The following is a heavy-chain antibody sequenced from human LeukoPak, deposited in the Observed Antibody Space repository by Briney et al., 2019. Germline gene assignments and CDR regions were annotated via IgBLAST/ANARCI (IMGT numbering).Heavy chain of an antibody. CDR2: ISSSSSTI. J-gene: IGHJ5*02. CDR3: ARVFGSCSSTSCPYPDWFDP. CDR1: GFTFSSYS. V-gene: IGHV3-48*01. D-gene: IGHD2-2*01. Sequence: GGSLRLSCAASGFTFSSYSMNWVRQAPGKGLEWVSYISSSSSTIYYADSVKGRFTISRDDAKNSLYLQMNSLRAEDTAVYYCARVFGSCSSTSCPYPDWFDPWGQGTLVTVSS.